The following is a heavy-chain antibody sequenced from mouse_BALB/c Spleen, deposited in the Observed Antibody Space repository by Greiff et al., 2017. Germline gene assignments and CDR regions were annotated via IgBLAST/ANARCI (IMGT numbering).Heavy chain of an antibody. J-gene: IGHJ4*01. CDR3: ARVYYYGSSLYYAMDD. CDR1: GFTFSSYA. D-gene: IGHD1-1*01. V-gene: IGHV5-9-4*01. Sequence: EVMLVESGGGLVKPGGSLKLSCAASGFTFSSYAMSWVRQSPEKRLEWVAEISSGGSYTYYPDTVTGRFTISRDNANNTLYLEMGSLRSEDTAMYYCARVYYYGSSLYYAMDDWGQGTSVTVSS. CDR2: ISSGGSYT.